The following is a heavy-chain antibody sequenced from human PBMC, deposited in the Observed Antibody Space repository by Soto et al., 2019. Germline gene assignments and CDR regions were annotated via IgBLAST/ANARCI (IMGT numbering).Heavy chain of an antibody. D-gene: IGHD4-17*01. CDR2: IWYDGSNK. V-gene: IGHV3-33*01. CDR1: GFTFSSYG. CDR3: ARDGQDYGAQPYYYYYMDV. J-gene: IGHJ6*03. Sequence: QVQLVESGGGVVQPGRSLRLSCAASGFTFSSYGMHWVRQAPGKGLEWVAVIWYDGSNKYYADSVKGRFTISRDNSKNTLYLQMNSLRAEDTAVYYCARDGQDYGAQPYYYYYMDVWGKGTTVTVSS.